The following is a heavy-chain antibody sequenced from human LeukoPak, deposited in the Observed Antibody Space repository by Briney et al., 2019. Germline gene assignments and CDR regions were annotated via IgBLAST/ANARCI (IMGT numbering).Heavy chain of an antibody. D-gene: IGHD1-26*01. CDR2: IDTSSSTI. CDR1: GFTFSSYS. J-gene: IGHJ4*02. V-gene: IGHV3-48*04. CDR3: AIPQKGGDY. Sequence: GGSLRLSCVASGFTFSSYSMSWVRQAPGKGLEWVSYIDTSSSTIYYADSVKGRFTISRDNAKNSLYLQMKSLRAEDTTVYYCAIPQKGGDYWGQGTLVTVSS.